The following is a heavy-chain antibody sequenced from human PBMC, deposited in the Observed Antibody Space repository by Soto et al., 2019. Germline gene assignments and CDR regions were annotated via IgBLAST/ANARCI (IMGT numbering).Heavy chain of an antibody. CDR1: GVSFSGYY. Sequence: ASETLSLTCAVHGVSFSGYYWTIGSTNYNPSLKSRVTTSLDTSKNQFSLKLSSVTAADTAVYYCATLGWRGSGTEEYYYYYGMDVWGQGTTVTVSS. J-gene: IGHJ6*02. CDR2: IGST. CDR3: ATLGWRGSGTEEYYYYYGMDV. V-gene: IGHV4-34*01. D-gene: IGHD3-10*01.